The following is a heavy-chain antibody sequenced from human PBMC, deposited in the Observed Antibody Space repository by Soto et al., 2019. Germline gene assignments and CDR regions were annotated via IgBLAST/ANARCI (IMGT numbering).Heavy chain of an antibody. Sequence: EMQLVESGGGLVQPGESLRLSCEASGFTFSAYSMNWVHQAPGKGLEWISYITGSSATIYYADSVKGRFTISRDNAKNSLYLQMNSLRDEDTAIYFCARDNGMAGSFDPWGQGTLVTVSS. CDR1: GFTFSAYS. CDR2: ITGSSATI. D-gene: IGHD2-8*01. CDR3: ARDNGMAGSFDP. V-gene: IGHV3-48*02. J-gene: IGHJ5*02.